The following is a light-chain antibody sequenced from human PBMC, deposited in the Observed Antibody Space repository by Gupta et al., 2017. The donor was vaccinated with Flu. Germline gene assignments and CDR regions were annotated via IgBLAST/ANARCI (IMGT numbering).Light chain of an antibody. V-gene: IGKV3-20*01. CDR2: GAS. Sequence: EIVLTQSPGTLSLSPGERATLSCRASQSVSNRYLAWYQQKPGQAPRLLIYGASSRATGIPDRFSGSGSGTDFTLTVSRLEPEDFAMYYCQFHGSSPQWTFGQGTKVEIK. CDR1: QSVSNRY. CDR3: QFHGSSPQWT. J-gene: IGKJ1*01.